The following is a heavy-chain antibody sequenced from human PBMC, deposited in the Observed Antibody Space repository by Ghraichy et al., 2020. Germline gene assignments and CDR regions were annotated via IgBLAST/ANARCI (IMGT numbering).Heavy chain of an antibody. D-gene: IGHD3-3*01. J-gene: IGHJ6*01. CDR3: ARIADQKITNVGVVGPYGMEV. V-gene: IGHV4-39*01. Sequence: WIGSIYYSCSTYYNPSLKSRVTISVDTSKNPFSLKLSSVTAADTAVYYCARIADQKITNVGVVGPYGMEVWG. CDR2: IYYSCST.